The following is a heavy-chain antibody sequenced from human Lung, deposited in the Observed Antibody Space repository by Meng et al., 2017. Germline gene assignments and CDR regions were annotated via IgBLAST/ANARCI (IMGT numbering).Heavy chain of an antibody. CDR3: ARESSVTTYGIDY. CDR2: ISSSSTYI. J-gene: IGHJ4*02. D-gene: IGHD4-17*01. Sequence: GGSLRPSCASSGFIFSSYSLNWVRQAPGKGLEWVSSISSSSTYIYYADSVKGRFTISRDNAKNSLSLQMNSLRAEDTAVYYCARESSVTTYGIDYWGQGTLVTVSS. CDR1: GFIFSSYS. V-gene: IGHV3-21*01.